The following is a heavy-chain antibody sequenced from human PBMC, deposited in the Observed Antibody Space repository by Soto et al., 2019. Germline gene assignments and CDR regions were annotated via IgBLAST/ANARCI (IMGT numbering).Heavy chain of an antibody. CDR3: ARDAGYSYGLSYFDY. V-gene: IGHV3-33*01. CDR1: GFTFSSYG. D-gene: IGHD5-18*01. CDR2: IWYDGSNK. J-gene: IGHJ4*02. Sequence: GGSLRLSCAASGFTFSSYGMHWVRQAPGKGLEWVAVIWYDGSNKYYADSVKGRFTISRDNSKNTLYLQMNSLRAEDTAVYYCARDAGYSYGLSYFDYWGQGTLVTVSS.